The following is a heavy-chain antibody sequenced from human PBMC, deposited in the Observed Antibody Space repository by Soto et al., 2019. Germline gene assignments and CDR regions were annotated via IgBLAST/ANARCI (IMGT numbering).Heavy chain of an antibody. Sequence: EVQLVESGGGLVQPGGSLRLSCAASGFTFRNNWMYWVRQVPGKGPVWVSRINSDGSNTDYADYVKGRFTISRDNAKNTLYLQMNSPTAEDTDVHYCTRGGFDYWGEGTLVTVSS. J-gene: IGHJ4*02. CDR2: INSDGSNT. CDR1: GFTFRNNW. V-gene: IGHV3-74*01. D-gene: IGHD3-10*01. CDR3: TRGGFDY.